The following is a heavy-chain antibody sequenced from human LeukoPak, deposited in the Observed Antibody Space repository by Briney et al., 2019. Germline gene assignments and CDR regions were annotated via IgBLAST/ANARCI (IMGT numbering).Heavy chain of an antibody. CDR3: ARHGQTYSSSFDY. CDR2: IYYSGST. Sequence: PSETLSLTCTVSGGSVGSGTFYWSWIRQPPGKGLEWIGDIYYSGSTNYNPSLKSRVTISVGTSKNQFSLRLSSVTAADTAVYYCARHGQTYSSSFDYWGQGTLVTVSS. J-gene: IGHJ4*02. V-gene: IGHV4-61*01. D-gene: IGHD6-13*01. CDR1: GGSVGSGTFY.